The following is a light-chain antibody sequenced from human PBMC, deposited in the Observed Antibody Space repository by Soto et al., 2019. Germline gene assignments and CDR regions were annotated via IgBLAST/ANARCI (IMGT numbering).Light chain of an antibody. J-gene: IGLJ3*02. CDR3: ALYMGGGISV. Sequence: QAVVTQETSFSVSPGGTVTLTCGLSSGSVSTSYYPSWYQQTPGQAPRTLIYSTNTRSPGVPDRFSGSILGSKAALTITGGQADDDSDYYCALYMGGGISVFGGGTQLTVL. V-gene: IGLV8-61*01. CDR1: SGSVSTSYY. CDR2: STN.